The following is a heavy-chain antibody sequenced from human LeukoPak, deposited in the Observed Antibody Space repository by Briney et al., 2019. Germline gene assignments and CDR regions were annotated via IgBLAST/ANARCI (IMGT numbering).Heavy chain of an antibody. J-gene: IGHJ4*02. V-gene: IGHV3-15*01. CDR2: IKSKTDGGTA. CDR3: ISPRDD. Sequence: GGSLRLSCAASGFTFSNAWLNWVRQAPGKGLEWVGHIKSKTDGGTADYAAPVKGRFTMSRDDSKNTLYLQMNSLKTDDTAVYYCISPRDDWGQGTLVTVSS. CDR1: GFTFSNAW.